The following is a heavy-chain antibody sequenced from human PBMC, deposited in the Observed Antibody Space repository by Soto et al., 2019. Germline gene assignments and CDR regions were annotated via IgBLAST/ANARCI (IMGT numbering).Heavy chain of an antibody. V-gene: IGHV3-64*01. Sequence: EVPLVESGGGLVQPGGSLRLSCAASGFTFSSYAMHWVRQAPGKGVEYVSAISSNGGSTYYANSVKGRFTISRDNSKNTLYLQMGSLRAEDMAVYYCASAYSGTHFDYWGQGTLVTVSS. D-gene: IGHD1-26*01. CDR1: GFTFSSYA. CDR3: ASAYSGTHFDY. J-gene: IGHJ4*02. CDR2: ISSNGGST.